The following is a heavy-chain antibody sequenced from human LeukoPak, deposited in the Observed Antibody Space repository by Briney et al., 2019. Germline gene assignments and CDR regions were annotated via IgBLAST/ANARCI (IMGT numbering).Heavy chain of an antibody. Sequence: GGSLRLSCAASGFTFSSYGMHWVRQAPGKGLEWVAVISYDGSNKYYADSVKGQFTISRDNSKNTLYLQMNSLRAEDTAVYYCAKVVYYDSSGYYEGADAFDIWGQGTMVTVSS. V-gene: IGHV3-30*18. J-gene: IGHJ3*02. D-gene: IGHD3-22*01. CDR3: AKVVYYDSSGYYEGADAFDI. CDR2: ISYDGSNK. CDR1: GFTFSSYG.